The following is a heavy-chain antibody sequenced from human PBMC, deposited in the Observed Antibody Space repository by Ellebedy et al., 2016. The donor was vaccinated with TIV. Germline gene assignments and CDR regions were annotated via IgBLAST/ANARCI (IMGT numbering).Heavy chain of an antibody. Sequence: PGGSLRLSCKGPGYTFTNSWIGWVRQMPGKGLEWMGNIYPGDSNIRYSPSFQGQVTISADKSISTAYVQWSSLKASDTAVYYCAKSRNPYGQTEQYDSWGQGTLVTVSS. J-gene: IGHJ4*02. D-gene: IGHD4-17*01. CDR2: IYPGDSNI. CDR1: GYTFTNSW. CDR3: AKSRNPYGQTEQYDS. V-gene: IGHV5-51*01.